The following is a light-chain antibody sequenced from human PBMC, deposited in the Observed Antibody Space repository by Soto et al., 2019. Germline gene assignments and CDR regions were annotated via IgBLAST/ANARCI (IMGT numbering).Light chain of an antibody. CDR2: EVS. J-gene: IGLJ1*01. V-gene: IGLV2-14*01. CDR1: SSDVGGHSR. CDR3: SSYTSSAAWV. Sequence: QSVLTQPASVSGSPGQSITISCTGTSSDVGGHSRVSWFQQYPGKAPKLLIFEVSKRPSGVSNRFSGSKSGNTASLTISGLQAEDEADYYCSSYTSSAAWVFGTGTKVTVL.